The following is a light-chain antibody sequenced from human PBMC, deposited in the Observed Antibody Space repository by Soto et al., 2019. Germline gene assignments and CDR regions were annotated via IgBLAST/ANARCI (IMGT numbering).Light chain of an antibody. V-gene: IGLV4-60*03. CDR3: ETWDSNTRV. CDR1: SGHSSNI. CDR2: LEGSGSY. Sequence: QPVLTQSSSASASLGSSVKLTCTLSSGHSSNIIAWHQQQPGKAPRYLMKLEGSGSYNKGSGAPDRFSGSSSGADRYLTISNVQSEDEADYYCETWDSNTRVFGGGTQLTVL. J-gene: IGLJ3*02.